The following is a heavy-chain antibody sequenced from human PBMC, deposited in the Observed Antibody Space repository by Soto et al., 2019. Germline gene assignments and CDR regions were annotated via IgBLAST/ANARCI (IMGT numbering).Heavy chain of an antibody. CDR2: INAGNGDT. CDR3: ARSYYGLGGYLDY. J-gene: IGHJ4*02. V-gene: IGHV1-3*01. D-gene: IGHD3-10*01. CDR1: GYTFNNYA. Sequence: QVQLVQSGAEVKKPGASVKVSCKASGYTFNNYAMHWVRQAPGQRLEWMGLINAGNGDTKYSQNFQGRVTITRDTPASTAYMELSSLRSEDTAIYYCARSYYGLGGYLDYWGQGTLVTASS.